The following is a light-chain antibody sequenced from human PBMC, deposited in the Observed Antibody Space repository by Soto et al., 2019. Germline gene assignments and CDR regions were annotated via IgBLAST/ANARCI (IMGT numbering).Light chain of an antibody. J-gene: IGKJ4*02. CDR1: QSISSW. Sequence: DIQMTQSPSTLSASVGDRVTITCRASQSISSWLAWYQQKPGKAPKLLIYDASSLESGVPSRFSGSGSGTEFTLTCSSLQPDDFATYYCQQYNSYSARTFGGGTKVEIK. V-gene: IGKV1-5*01. CDR3: QQYNSYSART. CDR2: DAS.